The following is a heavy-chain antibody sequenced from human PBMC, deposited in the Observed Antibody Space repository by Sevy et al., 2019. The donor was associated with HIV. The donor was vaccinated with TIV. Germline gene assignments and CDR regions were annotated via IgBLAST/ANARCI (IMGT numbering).Heavy chain of an antibody. J-gene: IGHJ6*02. V-gene: IGHV3-23*01. D-gene: IGHD2-15*01. CDR1: GFTFSSYA. Sequence: GGSLRLSCAASGFTFSSYAMSWVRQAPGKGLEWVSAISGSGGSTYYAHSVKGRFTISRDNSKNTLYLQMNSLRAEDTAVYYCAESGYCSGGSCPSYYYYGMDVWGQGTTVTVSS. CDR2: ISGSGGST. CDR3: AESGYCSGGSCPSYYYYGMDV.